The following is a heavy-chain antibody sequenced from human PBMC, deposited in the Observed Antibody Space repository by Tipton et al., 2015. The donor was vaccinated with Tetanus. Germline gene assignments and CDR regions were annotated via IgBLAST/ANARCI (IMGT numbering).Heavy chain of an antibody. J-gene: IGHJ2*01. Sequence: QLVQSGAEVKKPGESLKISCKPSGYNFTIYWIGWVRQMPGKGLEWMGVINPTDYQTSYNPSFEGQVTISADKSTTAYLQWSSLKASDTAMYYCARRLGPYTGDHFWHFDLWGRGTLVTVSS. V-gene: IGHV5-51*01. CDR2: INPTDYQT. D-gene: IGHD7-27*01. CDR1: GYNFTIYW. CDR3: ARRLGPYTGDHFWHFDL.